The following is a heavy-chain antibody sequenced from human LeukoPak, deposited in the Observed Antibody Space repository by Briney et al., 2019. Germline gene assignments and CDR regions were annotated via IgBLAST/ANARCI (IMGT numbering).Heavy chain of an antibody. CDR3: ARHSNWNGGVDWFDP. Sequence: LETLSLTCTVSGGSNYWSWIRQPPGKGLEWIAYIHYSGSPHYNPSLKSRVTISIDTSKNQLSLKLNSVTAADTAVYFCARHSNWNGGVDWFDPWGQGTQVTVSS. V-gene: IGHV4-59*08. J-gene: IGHJ5*02. CDR1: GGSNY. D-gene: IGHD1-20*01. CDR2: IHYSGSP.